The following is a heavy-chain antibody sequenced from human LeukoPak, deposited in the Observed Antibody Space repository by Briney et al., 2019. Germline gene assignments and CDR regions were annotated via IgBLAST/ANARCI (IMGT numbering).Heavy chain of an antibody. CDR2: ISSSSSYI. J-gene: IGHJ4*02. CDR1: GFTLSSYS. Sequence: GGSLRLSCAASGFTLSSYSMNWVRQAPGKGLEWVSSISSSSSYIYYADSVKGRFTISRDNAKNSLYLQMNSLRAEDTALYYCAKGSSGYFFDLWGQGTLVTVSS. V-gene: IGHV3-21*04. D-gene: IGHD3-22*01. CDR3: AKGSSGYFFDL.